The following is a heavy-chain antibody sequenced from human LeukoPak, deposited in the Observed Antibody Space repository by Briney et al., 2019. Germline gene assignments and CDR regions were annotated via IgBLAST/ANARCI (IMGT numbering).Heavy chain of an antibody. CDR1: GFTFSSYT. J-gene: IGHJ4*02. CDR3: AKDGGLWISAHWGDS. D-gene: IGHD2-2*03. Sequence: GGSLRLSCTASGFTFSSYTMSWVRQAPGKGLKWVSTISTGGGNTYYADSVQGRFTVSRDDSKNTLYLQMNSLRAEDTAVYYCAKDGGLWISAHWGDSWGRGTLVTVSS. CDR2: ISTGGGNT. V-gene: IGHV3-23*01.